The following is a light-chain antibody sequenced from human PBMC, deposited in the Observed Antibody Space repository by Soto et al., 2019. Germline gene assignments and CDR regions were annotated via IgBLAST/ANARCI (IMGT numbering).Light chain of an antibody. J-gene: IGLJ2*01. V-gene: IGLV4-60*02. Sequence: QPVLTQSSSASASLGSSVKLTCTLSSGHSSYIIAWHQQQPGKAPRYLMKLEGSGSYNKGSGVPDRFSGSSSGADRYLTISHLQFEDEADYYCETGDSNTRVFGGGTKLTVL. CDR2: LEGSGSY. CDR1: SGHSSYI. CDR3: ETGDSNTRV.